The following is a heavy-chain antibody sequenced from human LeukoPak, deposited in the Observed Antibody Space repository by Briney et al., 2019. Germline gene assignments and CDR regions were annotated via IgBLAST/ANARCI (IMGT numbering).Heavy chain of an antibody. Sequence: ASVKVSCKASGGTFSRYAISWVRQAPGQGLEWMGGIIPIFGTANYAQKFQGRVTITADESTSTAYMELSSLRSEDTAVYYCASRIVVVITSYAFDNWGQGTMVTVSS. V-gene: IGHV1-69*13. CDR2: IIPIFGTA. CDR3: ASRIVVVITSYAFDN. CDR1: GGTFSRYA. D-gene: IGHD3-22*01. J-gene: IGHJ3*02.